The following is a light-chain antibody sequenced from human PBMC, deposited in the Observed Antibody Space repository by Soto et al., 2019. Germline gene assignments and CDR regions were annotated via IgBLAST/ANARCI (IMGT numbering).Light chain of an antibody. CDR1: QSISTY. CDR3: QQTYSTPPT. CDR2: AAP. J-gene: IGKJ1*01. Sequence: DIQMTQSPSPRSASVGDRVTITCRASQSISTYLNWYQQKAGLAPKLLIYAAPSLQSGVPSRFSGSGSGTDFTLTISSLQPEDFATYYCQQTYSTPPTFGQGTKGDIK. V-gene: IGKV1-39*01.